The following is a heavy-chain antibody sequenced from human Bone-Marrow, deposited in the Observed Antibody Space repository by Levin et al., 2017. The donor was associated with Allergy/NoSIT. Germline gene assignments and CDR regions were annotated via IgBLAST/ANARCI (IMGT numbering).Heavy chain of an antibody. Sequence: PGESLKISCAASGFTFDDYGMSWVRQAPGKGLEWVSGINWNGGSTGYADSVKGRFTISRDNAKNSLYLQMNSLRAEDTALYHCARAPANFWRNHVTPYYFDYWGQGTLVTVSS. CDR3: ARAPANFWRNHVTPYYFDY. J-gene: IGHJ4*02. CDR2: INWNGGST. CDR1: GFTFDDYG. D-gene: IGHD3-3*01. V-gene: IGHV3-20*01.